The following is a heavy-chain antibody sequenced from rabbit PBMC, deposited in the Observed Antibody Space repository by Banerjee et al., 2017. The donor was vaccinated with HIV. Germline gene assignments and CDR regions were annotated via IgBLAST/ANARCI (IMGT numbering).Heavy chain of an antibody. V-gene: IGHV1S43*01. J-gene: IGHJ4*01. CDR3: ARSYTGSGSGYPLGL. CDR2: ISTSSGST. D-gene: IGHD7-1*01. CDR1: GFSFSSGYW. Sequence: QSLEESGGDLVQPEGSLTLTCTASGFSFSSGYWICWVRQAPGKGLEWIACISTSSGSTWYASWAKGRFTISRSTSLNTVTLQMTSLTGADTATYFCARSYTGSGSGYPLGLWGPGTLVTVS.